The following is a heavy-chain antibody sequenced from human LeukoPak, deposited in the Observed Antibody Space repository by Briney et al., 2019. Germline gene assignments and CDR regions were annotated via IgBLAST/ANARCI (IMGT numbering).Heavy chain of an antibody. V-gene: IGHV3-21*01. J-gene: IGHJ4*02. D-gene: IGHD5-18*01. Sequence: PGGSLRLSCAASGFTFSNAWMSWVRQAPGKGLEWVASISSSGTYKYYGDSVEGRFTISRDNAKDSLFLQMDSLRVEDTAVYFCARELGNGDTYGNVSLGHWGQGALVTASS. CDR1: GFTFSNAW. CDR3: ARELGNGDTYGNVSLGH. CDR2: ISSSGTYK.